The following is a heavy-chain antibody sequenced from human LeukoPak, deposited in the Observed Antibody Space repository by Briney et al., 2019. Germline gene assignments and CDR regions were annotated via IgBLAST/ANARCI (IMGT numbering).Heavy chain of an antibody. CDR3: ARASRNRAARPGY. J-gene: IGHJ4*02. V-gene: IGHV1-18*04. D-gene: IGHD2/OR15-2a*01. Sequence: GASVKVSCKASGYTFSGYYIHWVRQAPGQGLEWMGWISAYNGNTNYAQKLQGRVTMTTDTSTSTAYMELRSLRSDDTAVYYCARASRNRAARPGYWGQGTLVTVSS. CDR1: GYTFSGYY. CDR2: ISAYNGNT.